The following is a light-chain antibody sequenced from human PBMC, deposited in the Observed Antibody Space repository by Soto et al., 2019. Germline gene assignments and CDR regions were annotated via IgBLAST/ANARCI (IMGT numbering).Light chain of an antibody. CDR1: SSDVGDYNY. Sequence: QSALTQPRSVSGSPGQSVTISCTGTSSDVGDYNYVSWYQQYPGKAPKLVIYDVSKRPSGVPDRFSGSKSGNTASLTISGLQAEDEADYYCCSFAGSYTFWVFGGGTRSPS. CDR3: CSFAGSYTFWV. V-gene: IGLV2-11*01. CDR2: DVS. J-gene: IGLJ3*02.